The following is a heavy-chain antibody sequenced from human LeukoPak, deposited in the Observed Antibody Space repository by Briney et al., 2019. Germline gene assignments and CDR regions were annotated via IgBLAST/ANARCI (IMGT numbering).Heavy chain of an antibody. V-gene: IGHV4-59*11. CDR2: IYNSATT. D-gene: IGHD5-24*01. CDR1: GGSIRSHY. CDR3: ARGGQGYNDDAFEV. Sequence: KPSETLSLTCTVYGGSIRSHYCAWIRQSPGKGLEWIGHIYNSATTDYNPSFKSRVTISLDTSKKQFSLKMTSVTALDSAVYYCARGGQGYNDDAFEVWGLGTAVTVSS. J-gene: IGHJ3*01.